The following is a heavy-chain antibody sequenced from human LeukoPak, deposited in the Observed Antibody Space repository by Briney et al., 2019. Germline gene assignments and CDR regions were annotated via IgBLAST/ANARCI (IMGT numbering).Heavy chain of an antibody. J-gene: IGHJ1*01. D-gene: IGHD3-22*01. Sequence: PGGSLRLSCAASGFTFSSYWMHWVRQDPGEGLVWLSRIKSDGKTNYADSVKGRFTISRDNAKNTVSLQMNSLRAEDTGVYYCARAPSEIGGYYPEYFRHWGQGTLVTVSS. V-gene: IGHV3-74*01. CDR1: GFTFSSYW. CDR2: IKSDGKT. CDR3: ARAPSEIGGYYPEYFRH.